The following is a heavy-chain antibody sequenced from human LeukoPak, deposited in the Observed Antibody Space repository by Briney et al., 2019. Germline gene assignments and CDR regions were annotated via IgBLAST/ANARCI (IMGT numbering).Heavy chain of an antibody. CDR1: SDSISSSY. J-gene: IGHJ5*02. D-gene: IGHD3-22*01. Sequence: SETLSLTCTVSSDSISSSYWSWIRQPPGKGLEWIGYIYYSGSTNYNPSLKSRVTISVDTSKNQFSLKLSSVTAADTAVYYCARGTMMVGPWGQGTLVTVSS. CDR2: IYYSGST. V-gene: IGHV4-59*01. CDR3: ARGTMMVGP.